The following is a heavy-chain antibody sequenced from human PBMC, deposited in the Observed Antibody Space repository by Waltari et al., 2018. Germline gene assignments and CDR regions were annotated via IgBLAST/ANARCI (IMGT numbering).Heavy chain of an antibody. CDR3: ASLRDNYYDSSGYCDY. V-gene: IGHV4-59*01. CDR2: IYYSGST. CDR1: GGSISSYY. J-gene: IGHJ4*02. Sequence: QVQLQESGPGLVKPSETLSLTCTVSGGSISSYYWRWIRQPPGKGLEWSGYIYYSGSTNYNPSLKSRVTISVDTSKNQFCLELSSVTAADTAVYYCASLRDNYYDSSGYCDYWGQGTLVTVSS. D-gene: IGHD3-22*01.